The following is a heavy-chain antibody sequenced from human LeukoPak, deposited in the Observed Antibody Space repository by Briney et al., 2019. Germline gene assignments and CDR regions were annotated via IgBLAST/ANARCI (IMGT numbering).Heavy chain of an antibody. D-gene: IGHD3-16*01. CDR1: GFTFSSYS. CDR2: ISSSSSYI. CDR3: ARDQGGDYRDY. V-gene: IGHV3-21*01. J-gene: IGHJ4*02. Sequence: GGSLRLSCAASGFTFSSYSMNWVRQAPGKGLEWVSSISSSSSYIYYADSVKGRFTISRDNAKNSLYLQMNSLRAEDTAVYYCARDQGGDYRDYWGQGTLSPSPQ.